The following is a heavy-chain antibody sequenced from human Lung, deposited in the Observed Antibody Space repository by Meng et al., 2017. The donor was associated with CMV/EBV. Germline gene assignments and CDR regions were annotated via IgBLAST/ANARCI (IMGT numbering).Heavy chain of an antibody. CDR3: ARGSGSGEPLTYQFAFDI. CDR1: GGTFSSCA. CDR2: IIPIFGTA. J-gene: IGHJ3*02. V-gene: IGHV1-69*05. Sequence: SXXVSXNASGGTFSSCAISWVRQAPGQGLEWMGGIIPIFGTANYAQKFQSRVTITTDASTSAAYMELSSLRSADTAVYYCARGSGSGEPLTYQFAFDIWXQGTMVTVSS. D-gene: IGHD2-2*01.